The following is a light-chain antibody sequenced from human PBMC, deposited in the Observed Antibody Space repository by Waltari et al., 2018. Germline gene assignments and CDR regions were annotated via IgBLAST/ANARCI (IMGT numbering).Light chain of an antibody. V-gene: IGKV1-39*01. CDR1: LAIGNY. J-gene: IGKJ3*01. Sequence: RTYLAIGNYLRCYQQKPGRAPQLLIYAATSLHVGVPSRFRRSGSVPDFPLTISSLQPEGFATSYCQQTYTASTFVPGTKVDVK. CDR3: QQTYTAST. CDR2: AAT.